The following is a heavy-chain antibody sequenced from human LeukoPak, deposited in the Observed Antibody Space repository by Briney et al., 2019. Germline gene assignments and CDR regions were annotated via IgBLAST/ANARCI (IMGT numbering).Heavy chain of an antibody. CDR1: GGSISSTKYY. J-gene: IGHJ4*02. CDR3: ATHGGDGQRSGLFDH. V-gene: IGHV4-39*01. Sequence: PSETLSLTCGVSGGSISSTKYYWAWTHQPPGKGLEWIASIYYTGGTYFKPSLKSRVTISVDTSENQFSLKVTSLTAADTALYYCATHGGDGQRSGLFDHWGQGTLVTVSS. CDR2: IYYTGGT. D-gene: IGHD5-24*01.